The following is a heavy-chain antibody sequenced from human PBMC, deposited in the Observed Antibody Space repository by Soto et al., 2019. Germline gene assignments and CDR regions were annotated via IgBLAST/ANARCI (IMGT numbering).Heavy chain of an antibody. J-gene: IGHJ4*02. D-gene: IGHD5-18*01. V-gene: IGHV4-34*01. CDR1: GGSFSGYY. Sequence: SETLSLTCAVYGGSFSGYYWSWIRQPPGKGLEWIGEINHSGSTNYNPSLKSRVTISVDTSKNQFSLKLSSVTAADTAVYYCARGVLYGYDFDYWGQGTLVTVSS. CDR2: INHSGST. CDR3: ARGVLYGYDFDY.